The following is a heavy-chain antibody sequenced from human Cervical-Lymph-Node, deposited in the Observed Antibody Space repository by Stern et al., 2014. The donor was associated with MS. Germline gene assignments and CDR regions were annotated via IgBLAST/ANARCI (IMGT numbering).Heavy chain of an antibody. Sequence: VQLVESGAEVKKPGSSVQVSCNASGGAFSNYAISWMRQAPGPGLEWMGGVIPIFGTGNYAQKFQGRVTITADVSTSTAYMELSSLRSEDTAVYYCAREGEAYYYYGMDVWGQGTTVTVSS. CDR3: AREGEAYYYYGMDV. V-gene: IGHV1-69*01. CDR1: GGAFSNYA. J-gene: IGHJ6*02. D-gene: IGHD2-21*01. CDR2: VIPIFGTG.